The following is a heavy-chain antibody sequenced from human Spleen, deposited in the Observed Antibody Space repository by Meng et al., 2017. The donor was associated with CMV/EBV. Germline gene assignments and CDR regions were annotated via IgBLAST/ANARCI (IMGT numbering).Heavy chain of an antibody. Sequence: SLSLSFEASWFTVSTDSMSWVRQAPGKGLEWVSVIYSGGTTYYADSVKGRFTISRDNSKNTLYLQMNSLRAEDTAVYYCAREESDYWGQGTLVTVSS. CDR3: AREESDY. D-gene: IGHD3-10*01. CDR1: WFTVSTDS. V-gene: IGHV3-53*01. J-gene: IGHJ4*02. CDR2: IYSGGTT.